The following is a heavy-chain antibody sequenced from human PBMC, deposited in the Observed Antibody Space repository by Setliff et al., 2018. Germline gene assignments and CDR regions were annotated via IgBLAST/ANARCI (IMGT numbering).Heavy chain of an antibody. D-gene: IGHD3-22*01. J-gene: IGHJ4*02. CDR1: GGSFSGYY. CDR3: ARHPHYDSSVYRDY. Sequence: PSETMSLTCTVYGGSFSGYYWSWIRQPPGKGLEWIGEINHSESTNYNPSLKIRVTISVDTSKNKFSLKLSSVTAADTAVYYCARHPHYDSSVYRDYWGQGTLVTVSS. CDR2: INHSEST. V-gene: IGHV4-34*01.